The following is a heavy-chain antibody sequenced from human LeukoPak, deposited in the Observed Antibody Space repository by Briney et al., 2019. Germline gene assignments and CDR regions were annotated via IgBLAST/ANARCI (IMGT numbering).Heavy chain of an antibody. D-gene: IGHD3-16*02. CDR1: GGSFSGDY. CDR3: ARGNYVWGSYRYTRSRFDP. Sequence: SETLSLTCAVYGGSFSGDYWSWIRQPPGKGLEWIGEINHSGSTNYNPSLKSRVTISVDTSKNQFSLKLSSVTAADTAVYYCARGNYVWGSYRYTRSRFDPWGQGTLVTVSS. CDR2: INHSGST. V-gene: IGHV4-34*01. J-gene: IGHJ5*02.